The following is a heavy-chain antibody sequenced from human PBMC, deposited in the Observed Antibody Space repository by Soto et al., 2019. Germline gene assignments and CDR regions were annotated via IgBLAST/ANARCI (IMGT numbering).Heavy chain of an antibody. D-gene: IGHD4-17*01. V-gene: IGHV3-30*03. CDR1: GFTFDSYG. CDR3: VTELIQNTVTTCGS. CDR2: ISSDGNNK. J-gene: IGHJ5*02. Sequence: QVQLVDSGGGVVQPGRSLRLSCAASGFTFDSYGMHWVRQVPGKGLAWVAVISSDGNNKYYADYVKGRFSIYRDNFNNILYLQMISLRVEDTAVYYCVTELIQNTVTTCGSWGQGTLVTVSS.